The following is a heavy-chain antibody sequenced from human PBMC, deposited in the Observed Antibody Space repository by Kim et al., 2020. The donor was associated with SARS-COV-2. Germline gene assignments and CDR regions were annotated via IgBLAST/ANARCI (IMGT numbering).Heavy chain of an antibody. V-gene: IGHV4-34*01. CDR3: ASIRVHTIFGVVASSYNWFDP. J-gene: IGHJ5*02. Sequence: SETLSLTCAAYGGSFSGYYWSWIRQPPGKGLEWIGEINHSGSTNYNPSLKSRVTISVDTSKNQFSLKLSSVTAADTAVYYCASIRVHTIFGVVASSYNWFDPWGQGTLVTVSS. CDR2: INHSGST. CDR1: GGSFSGYY. D-gene: IGHD3-3*01.